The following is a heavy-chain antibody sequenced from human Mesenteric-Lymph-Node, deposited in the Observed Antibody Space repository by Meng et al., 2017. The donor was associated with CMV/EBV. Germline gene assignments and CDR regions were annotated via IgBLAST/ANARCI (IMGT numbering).Heavy chain of an antibody. Sequence: GGSLRLSCVASGFTFSSYWMSWVRQAPGKGLEWVANIKQDGSEKYYVDSVKGRFTISRDNAKNSLYLQMNSLRAEDTAVYYCAREEDFWSGYLHWGQGTLVTVSS. V-gene: IGHV3-7*01. CDR2: IKQDGSEK. CDR3: AREEDFWSGYLH. D-gene: IGHD3-3*01. J-gene: IGHJ4*02. CDR1: GFTFSSYW.